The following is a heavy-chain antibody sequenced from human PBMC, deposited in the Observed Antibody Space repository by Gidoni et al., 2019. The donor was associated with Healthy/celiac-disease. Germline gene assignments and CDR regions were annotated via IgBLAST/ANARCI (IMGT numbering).Heavy chain of an antibody. D-gene: IGHD6-13*01. CDR1: GGSISSSSYY. CDR3: ATIAAAGTSTYDY. CDR2: IYYRGST. Sequence: QLQLQESGPGLVKPSETLSLTGTVSGGSISSSSYYWGWIRPPPGKGLEWIGSIYYRGSTYYNPSLKSRVTISVDTSKNQFSLKLSSVTAADTAVYYCATIAAAGTSTYDYWGQGTLVTVSS. J-gene: IGHJ4*02. V-gene: IGHV4-39*01.